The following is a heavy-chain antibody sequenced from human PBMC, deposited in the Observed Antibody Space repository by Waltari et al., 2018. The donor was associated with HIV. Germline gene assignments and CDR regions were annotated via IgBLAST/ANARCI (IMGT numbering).Heavy chain of an antibody. CDR2: ISGYNGDT. V-gene: IGHV1-18*01. Sequence: QVHLVQSGAELRKPGASVTVSCKASGYTFTNNGITWVRQAPGQGLEWMGWISGYNGDTKYAQKVRGRVTMTTDTSTSTAYLEMGSLRFDDTAVYYWARDHYYGSSGYYSDYWGQGTLVTVSS. D-gene: IGHD3-22*01. J-gene: IGHJ4*02. CDR1: GYTFTNNG. CDR3: ARDHYYGSSGYYSDY.